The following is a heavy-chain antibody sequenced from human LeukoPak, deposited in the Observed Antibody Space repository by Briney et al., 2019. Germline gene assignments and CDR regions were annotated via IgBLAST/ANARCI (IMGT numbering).Heavy chain of an antibody. CDR3: ATGSSTSGGRFPQQH. J-gene: IGHJ4*02. CDR2: INPKTGVT. CDR1: GDTFTAHY. Sequence: GASVKVSCKVSGDTFTAHYLHWVRQAPGQGLEWMGWINPKTGVTKSTQVLQGRVTMTRDTSITTAYMDLSSLTSDDTAVYYCATGSSTSGGRFPQQHWGQGSLVTVSS. D-gene: IGHD2-15*01. V-gene: IGHV1-2*02.